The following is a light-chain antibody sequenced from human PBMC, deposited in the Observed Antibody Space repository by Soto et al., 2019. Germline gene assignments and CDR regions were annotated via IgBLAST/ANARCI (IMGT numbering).Light chain of an antibody. CDR1: QSISSW. CDR3: QQYQSYPLT. Sequence: DIQMTQSPSTLSASVGDRVTITCRASQSISSWLAWYQQKPGKAPNLLIYKASSLQSAVPSRFSGSGSGTEFTLTISSLQPDDVATYYCQQYQSYPLTFGGGTKVEVK. CDR2: KAS. J-gene: IGKJ4*01. V-gene: IGKV1-5*03.